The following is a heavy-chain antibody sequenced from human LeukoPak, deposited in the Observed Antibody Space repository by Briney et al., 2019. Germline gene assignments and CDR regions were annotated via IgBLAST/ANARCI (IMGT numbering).Heavy chain of an antibody. CDR1: DGSISSSSYY. D-gene: IGHD2-15*01. Sequence: SETLSLTCTVSDGSISSSSYYWAWIRQPPGKGLEWIGTIYYSGSTYYNPSLKSRVTISVDTSKNQFSLKLSSVTAADTVVYYCARLAPRYCSGGSCYPPFAFDIWGQGTMVTVSS. J-gene: IGHJ3*02. CDR3: ARLAPRYCSGGSCYPPFAFDI. CDR2: IYYSGST. V-gene: IGHV4-39*01.